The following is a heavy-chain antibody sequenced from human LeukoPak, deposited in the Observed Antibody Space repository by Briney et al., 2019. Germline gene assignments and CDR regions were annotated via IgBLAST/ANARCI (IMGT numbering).Heavy chain of an antibody. CDR1: GFTFSSYW. Sequence: GGSLRLSCVASGFTFSSYWIHWVRQAPGEGLVWVSRINTDGSSTSYADSVRGRFTISRDNAKNTLYLQMNSLRAEDTAVYYCARGLHDSSTTFTNWGQGALVTVSS. J-gene: IGHJ4*02. D-gene: IGHD2-2*01. CDR2: INTDGSST. CDR3: ARGLHDSSTTFTN. V-gene: IGHV3-74*01.